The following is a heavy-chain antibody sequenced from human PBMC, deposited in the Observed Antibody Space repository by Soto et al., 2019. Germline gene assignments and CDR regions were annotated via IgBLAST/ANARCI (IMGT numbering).Heavy chain of an antibody. V-gene: IGHV3-30-3*02. D-gene: IGHD3-22*01. CDR2: IYPDGNGT. CDR3: VKIRRITMIVVVIPDAFDI. J-gene: IGHJ3*02. CDR1: GFTFSSHT. Sequence: GGSLRLSCVASGFTFSSHTMHWVRQAPGKGLEWVTFIYPDGNGTYYADSVKGRFTISRDNSKNTLYLQMNSLRAEDTAVYYCVKIRRITMIVVVIPDAFDIWGQGTMVTVSS.